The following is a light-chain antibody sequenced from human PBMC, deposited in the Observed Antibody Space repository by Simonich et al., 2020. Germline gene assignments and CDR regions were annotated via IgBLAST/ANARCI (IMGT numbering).Light chain of an antibody. Sequence: IVLTQSPATLSLSPGERATLSCRASQSVSSYLAWYQQKPGQAPRLLIYDASNRATGIPARFSGSGSGTDFTLTISSLEPEDFAVYYCQQRSNWLTFGGGTKVENK. V-gene: IGKV3-11*01. CDR2: DAS. J-gene: IGKJ4*01. CDR1: QSVSSY. CDR3: QQRSNWLT.